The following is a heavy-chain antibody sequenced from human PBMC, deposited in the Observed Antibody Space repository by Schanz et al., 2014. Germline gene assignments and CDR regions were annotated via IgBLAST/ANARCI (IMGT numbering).Heavy chain of an antibody. V-gene: IGHV1-69*02. J-gene: IGHJ4*02. Sequence: QVHLVQSGAEVKKPGSSVKVSCKASGGTFSSFGINWVRQAPGQGLEWMGRIIPSLGLAKYEQKFQDKVTITADKSSDTAYMELSSLRSDDTAVYYCGRGFSRSYIDFWGQGTLITVSS. CDR2: IIPSLGLA. D-gene: IGHD3-10*01. CDR1: GGTFSSFG. CDR3: GRGFSRSYIDF.